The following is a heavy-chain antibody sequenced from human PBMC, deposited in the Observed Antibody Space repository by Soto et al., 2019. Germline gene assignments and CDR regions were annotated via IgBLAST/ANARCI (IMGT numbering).Heavy chain of an antibody. V-gene: IGHV2-5*02. CDR3: VQSRCGGDCLQSYSSHSYYGLDV. D-gene: IGHD2-21*02. Sequence: QITLKESGPTLVKPTQTLTLTCTFSGLSLSTTGVGVGWIHQPPGKALEWLALIYCDDDKRYSPSLKSRLTITKDTSKNQVVLTMTNMDPVDTATYYCVQSRCGGDCLQSYSSHSYYGLDVWGQGTTVTVSS. CDR2: IYCDDDK. J-gene: IGHJ6*02. CDR1: GLSLSTTGVG.